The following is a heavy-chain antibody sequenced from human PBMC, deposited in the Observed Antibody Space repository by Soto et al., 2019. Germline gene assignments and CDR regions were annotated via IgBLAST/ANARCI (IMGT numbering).Heavy chain of an antibody. V-gene: IGHV3-74*01. CDR1: GFTFSSYW. CDR2: INSDGSST. J-gene: IGHJ5*02. CDR3: ARALGYCSSTSCAPWFDP. D-gene: IGHD2-2*01. Sequence: GGSLRLSCAASGFTFSSYWMHWVRQAPGKGLVWVSRINSDGSSTSYADSVKGRFTISRDNAKNTLYLQMNSLRAEDTAVYYCARALGYCSSTSCAPWFDPWGQGTLVTVSS.